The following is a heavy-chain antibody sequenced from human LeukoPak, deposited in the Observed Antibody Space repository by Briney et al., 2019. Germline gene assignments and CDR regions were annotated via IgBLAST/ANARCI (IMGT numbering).Heavy chain of an antibody. J-gene: IGHJ4*02. V-gene: IGHV1-69*04. Sequence: SVKVSCLASGGTLSSYAISWVRQAPGQGLEWMGRIIPILGIANYAQKFQGRVTITADKSTSTAYMELSSLRSEDTAVYYCAREGFGNNSGYYYFDYWGQGTLVTVSS. CDR1: GGTLSSYA. CDR3: AREGFGNNSGYYYFDY. CDR2: IIPILGIA. D-gene: IGHD3-22*01.